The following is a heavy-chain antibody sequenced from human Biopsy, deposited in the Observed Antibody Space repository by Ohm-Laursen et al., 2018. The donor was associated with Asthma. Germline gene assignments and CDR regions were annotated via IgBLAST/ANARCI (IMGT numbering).Heavy chain of an antibody. J-gene: IGHJ4*02. D-gene: IGHD3-22*01. CDR1: GDSITSGGCC. Sequence: PSQTLSLTCTVSGDSITSGGCCWNWIRQHPGKGLEWIGYIHHSGTSYFNPSLKSRVSFSQDTSKNQFSLRLSSVTAADTAMYYCARIPRRSGSYFVDYWGQGTLVTVSS. CDR3: ARIPRRSGSYFVDY. CDR2: IHHSGTS. V-gene: IGHV4-31*03.